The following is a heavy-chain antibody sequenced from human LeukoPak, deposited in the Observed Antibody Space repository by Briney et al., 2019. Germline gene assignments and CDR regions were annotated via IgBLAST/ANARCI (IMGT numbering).Heavy chain of an antibody. CDR3: ASRNNHSKNRRYNWFDP. D-gene: IGHD1-14*01. CDR2: INHSGST. Sequence: SETLSLTCAVYGGSFSGYYWSWIRQPPGKGLEWIGEINHSGSTNYNPSLKSRVTISVDTSKNQFSLKLSSVTAADTAVYYCASRNNHSKNRRYNWFDPWGQGTLVTVSS. CDR1: GGSFSGYY. J-gene: IGHJ5*02. V-gene: IGHV4-34*01.